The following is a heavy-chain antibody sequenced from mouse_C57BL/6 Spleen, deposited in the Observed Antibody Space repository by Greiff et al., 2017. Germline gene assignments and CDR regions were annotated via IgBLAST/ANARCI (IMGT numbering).Heavy chain of an antibody. V-gene: IGHV2-6*01. CDR1: GFSLTSYG. J-gene: IGHJ3*01. CDR3: ASGTNRGWFAY. CDR2: IWGVGST. Sequence: VELVESGPGLVAPSQSLSITCTVSGFSLTSYGVDWVRQSPGKGLEWLGVIWGVGSTNYNSALKSRLSISKDNSKSQVFLKMNSLQTDDTAMYYCASGTNRGWFAYWGQGTLVTVSA. D-gene: IGHD3-3*01.